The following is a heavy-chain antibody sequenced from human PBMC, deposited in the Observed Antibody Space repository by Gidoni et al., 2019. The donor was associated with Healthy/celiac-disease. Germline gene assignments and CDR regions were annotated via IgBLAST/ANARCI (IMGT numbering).Heavy chain of an antibody. CDR2: IRYDGSNK. J-gene: IGHJ4*02. D-gene: IGHD3-10*01. V-gene: IGHV3-33*01. Sequence: VQLLESGGVVVQPGRSLRLSCAASGFTFSSYGMHWVRQAPGKGLEGVAVIRYDGSNKYYAEAVKGRFTSNRDNSKNTLDLQMNSLRAEDTAVYYCAREPPGNWGQGTLVTVSS. CDR3: AREPPGN. CDR1: GFTFSSYG.